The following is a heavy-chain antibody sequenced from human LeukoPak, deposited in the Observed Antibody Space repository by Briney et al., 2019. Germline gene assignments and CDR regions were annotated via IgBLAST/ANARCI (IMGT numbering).Heavy chain of an antibody. V-gene: IGHV4-38-2*02. J-gene: IGHJ4*02. Sequence: SETLSLTCTVSGGSISSAYYWGWIRQPPGKGLEWIGNIYHSGSTYYNPSLKSRVTISVDTSKNQFSLKLSSVTAADTAVYYCARLGRPYYFDYWGQGTLVTVSS. CDR1: GGSISSAYY. CDR2: IYHSGST. CDR3: ARLGRPYYFDY. D-gene: IGHD1-26*01.